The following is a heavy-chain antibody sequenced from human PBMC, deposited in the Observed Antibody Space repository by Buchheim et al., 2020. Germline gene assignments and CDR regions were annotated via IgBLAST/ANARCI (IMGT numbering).Heavy chain of an antibody. Sequence: EVQLVESGGGSVQPGGSLRLSCTGFGFTFRSDSMDWVRQAPGKGLEWVANINQDGSERYYVDSVRGRFTVSRDNAKNSVFLQMDSLRAEDTAVYYCSRTLDDWGQGIL. CDR2: INQDGSER. CDR1: GFTFRSDS. CDR3: SRTLDD. V-gene: IGHV3-7*01. J-gene: IGHJ4*02.